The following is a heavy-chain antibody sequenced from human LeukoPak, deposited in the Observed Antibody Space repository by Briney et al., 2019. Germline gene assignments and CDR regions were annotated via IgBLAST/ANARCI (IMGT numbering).Heavy chain of an antibody. Sequence: GGSLRLSCAASGFTFSSYGMSWVRQAPGKGLEWVSAISGSGGSTYYADSVKGRFTISRDNSKNTLYLQMNSLRAEDTAVYYCAKSGTVTTRSYYFYLDVWVKGTTVTISS. V-gene: IGHV3-23*01. D-gene: IGHD4-17*01. CDR3: AKSGTVTTRSYYFYLDV. CDR2: ISGSGGST. J-gene: IGHJ6*03. CDR1: GFTFSSYG.